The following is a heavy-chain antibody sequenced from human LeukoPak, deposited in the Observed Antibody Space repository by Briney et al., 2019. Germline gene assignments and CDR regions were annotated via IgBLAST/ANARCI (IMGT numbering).Heavy chain of an antibody. CDR1: GGSISSGDYY. CDR2: IYYSGST. Sequence: SETLSLTCPVSGGSISSGDYYWSWIRQPPGKGLEWIGYIYYSGSTYYNPSLKSRVTISVDTSKNQFSLKLGSVTAADTAVYYCARGGMTFHNWFDPWGQGTLVTVSS. V-gene: IGHV4-30-4*01. D-gene: IGHD2/OR15-2a*01. CDR3: ARGGMTFHNWFDP. J-gene: IGHJ5*02.